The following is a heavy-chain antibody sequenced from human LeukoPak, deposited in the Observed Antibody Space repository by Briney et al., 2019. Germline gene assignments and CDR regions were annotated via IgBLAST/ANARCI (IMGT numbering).Heavy chain of an antibody. J-gene: IGHJ6*03. CDR3: ASNRRFYYYYYMDV. V-gene: IGHV4-38-2*02. CDR2: IYHSGRT. D-gene: IGHD2/OR15-2a*01. Sequence: PSETLSLTCTVSGYSISSGYYWGWIRQPPGKGLEWIGSIYHSGRTFYNPSLKSRVTISVDTSKNQFSLKLSSVTAADAAVYYCASNRRFYYYYYMDVWGKGTTVTVSS. CDR1: GYSISSGYY.